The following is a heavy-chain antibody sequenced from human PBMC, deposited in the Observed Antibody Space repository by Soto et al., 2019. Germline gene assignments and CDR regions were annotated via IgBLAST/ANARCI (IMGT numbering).Heavy chain of an antibody. CDR3: VREALGTRYPRGWFDP. Sequence: GASVKVSCKASGYTFIGYYMHWIRQVPGQGLEWMGWINPNSGGTNYALKFQGRVTMTRDTSISSIFMDLNGLTSEDTAVYYCVREALGTRYPRGWFDPWGQGTLVTVSS. CDR1: GYTFIGYY. V-gene: IGHV1-2*02. D-gene: IGHD3-9*01. J-gene: IGHJ5*02. CDR2: INPNSGGT.